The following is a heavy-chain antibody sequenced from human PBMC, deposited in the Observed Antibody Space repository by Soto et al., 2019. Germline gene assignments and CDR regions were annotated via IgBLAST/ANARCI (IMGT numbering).Heavy chain of an antibody. J-gene: IGHJ4*02. CDR1: GFTFSSYS. V-gene: IGHV3-21*01. Sequence: EVQLVESGGGLVKPGGSLRLSYAASGFTFSSYSMNWVRQAPGKGLEWVSSISSSSSYIYYADSVKGRFTISRDNAKNSLYLQMNSLRAEDTAVYYCARVLNSNFDYWGQGTLVTVSS. CDR2: ISSSSSYI. CDR3: ARVLNSNFDY.